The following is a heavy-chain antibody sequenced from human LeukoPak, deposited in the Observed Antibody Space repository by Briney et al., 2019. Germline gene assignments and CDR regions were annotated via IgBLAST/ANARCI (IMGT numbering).Heavy chain of an antibody. V-gene: IGHV1-18*01. Sequence: ASVKVSCKASGYTFTSYGISWVRQSPGQGLEWMGWISTYNGYANYAQRLQGRVTMTTETSTSTAYMELRSLRSDDTAVYYCARNSSDWYGYMDVWGKGTTVTVSS. J-gene: IGHJ6*04. CDR2: ISTYNGYA. D-gene: IGHD6-19*01. CDR3: ARNSSDWYGYMDV. CDR1: GYTFTSYG.